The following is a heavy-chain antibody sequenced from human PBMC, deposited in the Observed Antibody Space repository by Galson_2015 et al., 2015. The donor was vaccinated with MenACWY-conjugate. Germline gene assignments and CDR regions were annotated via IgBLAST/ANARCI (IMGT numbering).Heavy chain of an antibody. V-gene: IGHV3-30*04. CDR1: GFSFSSYD. CDR3: ARVYSGSPDYGMDV. D-gene: IGHD1-26*01. J-gene: IGHJ6*02. CDR2: ISYDGSNK. Sequence: SLRLSCAASGFSFSSYDMHWVRQPPGKGLDWVAVISYDGSNKYYADSVKSRFTISRDKNTLYLEMISLRGEDTAVYYCARVYSGSPDYGMDVWGQGTTVTVSS.